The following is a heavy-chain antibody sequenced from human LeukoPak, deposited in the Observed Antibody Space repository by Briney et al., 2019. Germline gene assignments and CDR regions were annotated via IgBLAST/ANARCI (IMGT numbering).Heavy chain of an antibody. V-gene: IGHV3-23*01. CDR1: GFTFSSYA. CDR3: AKGKWELGHAFDI. J-gene: IGHJ3*02. CDR2: ISGSGGST. Sequence: GGSLRLSCAASGFTFSSYAMSWVRQAPGKGLEWVSAISGSGGSTYYADSVKGRFTISRDNSRNTLYLQMNSLRAEDTAVYYCAKGKWELGHAFDIWGQGTMVTVSS. D-gene: IGHD1-26*01.